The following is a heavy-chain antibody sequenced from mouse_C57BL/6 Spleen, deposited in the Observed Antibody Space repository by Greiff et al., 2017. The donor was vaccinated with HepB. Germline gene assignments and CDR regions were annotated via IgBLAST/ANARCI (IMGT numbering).Heavy chain of an antibody. J-gene: IGHJ2*01. CDR3: ARSYGSSRFDY. CDR1: GYSITSGYY. CDR2: ISYDGSN. V-gene: IGHV3-6*01. D-gene: IGHD1-1*01. Sequence: VQLQQSGPGLVKPSQSLSLTCSVTGYSITSGYYWNWIRQFPGNKLEWMGYISYDGSNNYNPSLKNRISITRDTSKNQFFLKLNAVTTEDTATYYCARSYGSSRFDYWGQGTTLTVSS.